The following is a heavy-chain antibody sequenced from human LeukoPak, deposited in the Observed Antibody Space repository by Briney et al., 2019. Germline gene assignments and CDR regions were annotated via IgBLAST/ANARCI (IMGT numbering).Heavy chain of an antibody. D-gene: IGHD3-22*01. CDR2: ISSSSSYI. V-gene: IGHV3-21*01. Sequence: GGSLRLSCAASGFTFSSYSMNWVRQAPGKGLEWVSSISSSSSYIYYADSVKGRFTISRDNAKNSLYLQMNSMRAEDTAVYYCASGYYYDSSGRPPLDYWGQGTLVTVSS. CDR3: ASGYYYDSSGRPPLDY. CDR1: GFTFSSYS. J-gene: IGHJ4*02.